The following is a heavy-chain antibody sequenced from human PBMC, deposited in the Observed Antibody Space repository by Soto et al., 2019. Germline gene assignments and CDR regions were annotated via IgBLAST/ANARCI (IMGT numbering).Heavy chain of an antibody. CDR3: ARDGCNHGAFDI. V-gene: IGHV3-13*01. J-gene: IGHJ3*02. Sequence: GGSLRLSCAASGFTFSSYDMHWVRQATGNGLEWVSAIGTAGDTYYPGSVKGRFTISRENAKNSLYLQMNSLRAGDTAVYYCARDGCNHGAFDIWGQGTMVTVSS. CDR1: GFTFSSYD. D-gene: IGHD6-19*01. CDR2: IGTAGDT.